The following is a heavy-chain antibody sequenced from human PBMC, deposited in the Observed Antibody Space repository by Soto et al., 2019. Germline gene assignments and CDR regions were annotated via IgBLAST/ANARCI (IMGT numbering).Heavy chain of an antibody. Sequence: ASVKVACKASGYTFTIYYMHWVLQAPGQGLEWMGIINPSGGSTSYAQKFQGRVTMTRDTSTSTVYMELSSLRSEDTAVYYCVVGDRGIAAAGTQSLDYWGQGTLVTVSS. CDR2: INPSGGST. D-gene: IGHD6-13*01. CDR1: GYTFTIYY. CDR3: VVGDRGIAAAGTQSLDY. V-gene: IGHV1-46*01. J-gene: IGHJ4*02.